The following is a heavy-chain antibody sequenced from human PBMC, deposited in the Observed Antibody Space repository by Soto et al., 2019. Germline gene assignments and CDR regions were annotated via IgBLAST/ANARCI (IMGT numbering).Heavy chain of an antibody. CDR3: ASRGGAHDY. Sequence: QVQLQQWGAGLLKPSETLSLTCAVYGGSFCGYYWSWIRQPPGKGLEWIGEINHSGSTNYNPSLKSRVTISVDTSKNQFSLKLSSVTAADTAVYYCASRGGAHDYWGQGTLVTVSS. V-gene: IGHV4-34*01. CDR1: GGSFCGYY. J-gene: IGHJ4*02. D-gene: IGHD3-3*01. CDR2: INHSGST.